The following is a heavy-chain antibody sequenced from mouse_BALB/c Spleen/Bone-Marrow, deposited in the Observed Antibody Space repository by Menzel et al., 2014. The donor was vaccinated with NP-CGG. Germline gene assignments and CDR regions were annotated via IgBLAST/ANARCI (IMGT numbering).Heavy chain of an antibody. D-gene: IGHD2-4*01. Sequence: EVKLVESGGGLVKLGGSLKLSCAASGFTFSNYYMSWVRQTPEKRLELVAAINSNGDNTYYQDTVKGRFTISRDNAKNTLYLQMSSLKSEDTALYYCARQGRDYPFAYWGQGTLVTVSA. CDR2: INSNGDNT. J-gene: IGHJ3*01. V-gene: IGHV5-6-2*01. CDR3: ARQGRDYPFAY. CDR1: GFTFSNYY.